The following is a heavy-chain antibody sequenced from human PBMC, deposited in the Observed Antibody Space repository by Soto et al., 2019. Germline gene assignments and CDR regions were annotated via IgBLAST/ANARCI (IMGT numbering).Heavy chain of an antibody. J-gene: IGHJ4*02. CDR1: GFTFGDYA. CDR3: TVGGQWLKQDY. Sequence: GGSLRLSCTASGFTFGDYAMSWVRQAPGKGLEWVGFIRSKAYGGTTEYAASVKGRFTISRDDSKSIAYLQMNSLKTEDTAVYYCTVGGQWLKQDYWGQGALVTVSS. CDR2: IRSKAYGGTT. V-gene: IGHV3-49*04. D-gene: IGHD6-19*01.